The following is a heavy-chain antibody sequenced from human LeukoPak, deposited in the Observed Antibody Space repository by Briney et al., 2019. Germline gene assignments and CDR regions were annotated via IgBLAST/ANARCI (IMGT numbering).Heavy chain of an antibody. CDR1: GASLISYY. D-gene: IGHD3-9*01. V-gene: IGHV4-59*08. Sequence: PSETLSLTCTVSGASLISYYWNWIRQPPGKGLEWIGYIYYNGSPNYNPSLKSRVTMSQDTAKNQFSLKLSSVTAADTAVYYCARHKEPDYDILTGYYGGYYFDYWGQGTLVTVSS. J-gene: IGHJ4*02. CDR3: ARHKEPDYDILTGYYGGYYFDY. CDR2: IYYNGSP.